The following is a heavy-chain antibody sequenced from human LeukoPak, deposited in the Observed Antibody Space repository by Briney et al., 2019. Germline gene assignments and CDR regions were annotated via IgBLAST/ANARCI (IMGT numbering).Heavy chain of an antibody. V-gene: IGHV4-59*01. CDR3: ARAGYGDNFRWFDS. CDR2: IYFSGST. D-gene: IGHD4-23*01. CDR1: GGSISSSY. Sequence: PSETLSLTCTVSGGSISSSYWNWIRQPPGKGLEWIGYIYFSGSTDYNPSLKSRVTISMDTSQNQFSLKLSSVTAADTAVYYCARAGYGDNFRWFDSWGQGTLVTVSS. J-gene: IGHJ5*01.